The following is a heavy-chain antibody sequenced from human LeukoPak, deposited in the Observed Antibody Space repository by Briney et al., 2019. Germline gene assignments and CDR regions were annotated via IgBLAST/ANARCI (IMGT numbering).Heavy chain of an antibody. J-gene: IGHJ4*02. D-gene: IGHD2-15*01. Sequence: PGRSLRLSCAASGFTFDDYAMHWVRQAPGKGLEWVSSISSSSIYIYYTDSVKGRLTISRDNAKKSLYLQMNSLRAEDTAVYYCAKDSDLHCSGGSCTNFDSWGQGTLVTVSS. CDR1: GFTFDDYA. V-gene: IGHV3-9*01. CDR3: AKDSDLHCSGGSCTNFDS. CDR2: ISSSSIYI.